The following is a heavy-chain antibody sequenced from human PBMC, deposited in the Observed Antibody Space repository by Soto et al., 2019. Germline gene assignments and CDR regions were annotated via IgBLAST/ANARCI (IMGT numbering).Heavy chain of an antibody. Sequence: QVQLVESGGGVVQPGRSLRLSCAVSGFTFSSYGMHWVRQAPGKGLEWVAVISNDGSNKYYADSVKGRFTISRDNSKNTLYLQMNSLRADDTAVYYCAKAGGYYYDSSGYYFYYWGQGTLVTVSS. V-gene: IGHV3-30*18. CDR2: ISNDGSNK. J-gene: IGHJ4*02. D-gene: IGHD3-22*01. CDR3: AKAGGYYYDSSGYYFYY. CDR1: GFTFSSYG.